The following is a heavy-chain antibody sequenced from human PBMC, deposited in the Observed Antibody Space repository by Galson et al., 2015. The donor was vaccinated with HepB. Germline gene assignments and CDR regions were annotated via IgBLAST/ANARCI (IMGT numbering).Heavy chain of an antibody. J-gene: IGHJ4*02. CDR3: ASDCCASPYDILTGYDY. D-gene: IGHD3-9*01. CDR2: ISAYNGNT. Sequence: SVKVPCKASGYTFTSYGISWVRQAPGQGLEWMGWISAYNGNTNYAQKLQGRVTMTTDTSTSTAYMELRSLRSDDTAVYYCASDCCASPYDILTGYDYWGQGTLVTVSS. V-gene: IGHV1-18*04. CDR1: GYTFTSYG.